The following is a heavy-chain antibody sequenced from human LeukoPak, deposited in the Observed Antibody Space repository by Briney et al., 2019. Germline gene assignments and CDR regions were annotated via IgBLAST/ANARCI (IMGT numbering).Heavy chain of an antibody. D-gene: IGHD6-13*01. CDR1: GYTFTGYY. J-gene: IGHJ5*02. CDR3: ARMGGYSISWYNWFDP. Sequence: GASVKVSCKASGYTFTGYYMHWVRQAPGQGLEWMGWINPNSGGTNYAQKFQGRGTMTRDTSISTAYMELSRLRSDDTAVYYCARMGGYSISWYNWFDPWGQGTLVTVSS. V-gene: IGHV1-2*02. CDR2: INPNSGGT.